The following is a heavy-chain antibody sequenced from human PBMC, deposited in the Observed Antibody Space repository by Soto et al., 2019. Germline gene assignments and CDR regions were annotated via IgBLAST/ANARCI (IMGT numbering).Heavy chain of an antibody. V-gene: IGHV3-30*18. D-gene: IGHD1-26*01. CDR3: AKDTGGATYYYYGMDV. CDR1: GFTFSSYG. Sequence: PGGSLRLSCAASGFTFSSYGMHWVRQAPGKGLEWVAVISYDGSNKYYADSVKGRFTISRDNSKNTLYLQMNSLRAEDTAVYYCAKDTGGATYYYYGMDVRGQGTTVTVSS. CDR2: ISYDGSNK. J-gene: IGHJ6*02.